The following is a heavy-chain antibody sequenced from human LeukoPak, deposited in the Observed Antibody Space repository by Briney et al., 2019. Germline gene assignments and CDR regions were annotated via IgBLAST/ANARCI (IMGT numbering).Heavy chain of an antibody. Sequence: GASVKVSCKASGYSFSDSGINWVRQAPGQGLEWMGWISAYSGNTYFAQKFQGRVTLTTDTSTSTGYMELRTLRSDDTAVYYCARGENPLDAFDIWGQRTMVTVSS. CDR2: ISAYSGNT. V-gene: IGHV1-18*01. CDR1: GYSFSDSG. CDR3: ARGENPLDAFDI. J-gene: IGHJ3*02.